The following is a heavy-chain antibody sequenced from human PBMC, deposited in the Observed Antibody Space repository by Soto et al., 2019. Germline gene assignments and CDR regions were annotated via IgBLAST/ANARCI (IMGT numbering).Heavy chain of an antibody. D-gene: IGHD2-2*01. V-gene: IGHV1-24*01. J-gene: IGHJ4*02. CDR2: FDPEDGET. Sequence: GASVKVSCKVSGYTLTELSMHWVRQAPGKGLEWMGGFDPEDGETIYAQKFQGRVTMTEDTSTDTAYMELSSLRSEDTAVYYCARTPRYCSGTSCYFDYWGQGTLVTVSS. CDR1: GYTLTELS. CDR3: ARTPRYCSGTSCYFDY.